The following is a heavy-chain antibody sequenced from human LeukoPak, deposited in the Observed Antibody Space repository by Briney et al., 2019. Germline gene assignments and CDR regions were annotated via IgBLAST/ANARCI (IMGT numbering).Heavy chain of an antibody. CDR2: INPNSGGS. V-gene: IGHV1-2*06. D-gene: IGHD2-2*01. Sequence: EASVKVSCKASGYTFTGYYMHWVRQAPGQGLEWMGRINPNSGGSNYAQKFQGRVTMTRDTSISTAYMEPSRLRSDDTAVYYCAREKVRQSGMDVWGQGTTVTVSS. CDR1: GYTFTGYY. J-gene: IGHJ6*02. CDR3: AREKVRQSGMDV.